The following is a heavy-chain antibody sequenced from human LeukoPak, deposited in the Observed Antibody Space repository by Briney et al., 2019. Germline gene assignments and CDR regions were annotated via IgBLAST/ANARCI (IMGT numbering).Heavy chain of an antibody. V-gene: IGHV3-20*04. CDR1: GFTFDDYA. Sequence: AGGSLTLSCAASGFTFDDYAMSWVRQGPGKGLEWVSGISWIGGSTGHADSVKGRFTISRDNARNSLYLQMNRLRAEDTAFYYCARVLRHFDWSPFDYWGQGILVTVSS. J-gene: IGHJ4*02. CDR3: ARVLRHFDWSPFDY. D-gene: IGHD3-9*01. CDR2: ISWIGGST.